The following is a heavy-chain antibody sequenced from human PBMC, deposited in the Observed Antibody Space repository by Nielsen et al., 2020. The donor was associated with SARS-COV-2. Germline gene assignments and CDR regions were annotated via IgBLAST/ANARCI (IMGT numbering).Heavy chain of an antibody. J-gene: IGHJ6*02. CDR1: GIIFNDCA. CDR3: AKAVGGGLSYNYGMDV. V-gene: IGHV3-9*01. CDR2: ISWNSGEI. D-gene: IGHD3-16*01. Sequence: GGSLRLSCAASGIIFNDCAMHWVRQAPGKGLELVSGISWNSGEIAYADSVKGRFSISRDNAENSLHLQMNNLRSEDTALYYCAKAVGGGLSYNYGMDVWGQGTTVTVSS.